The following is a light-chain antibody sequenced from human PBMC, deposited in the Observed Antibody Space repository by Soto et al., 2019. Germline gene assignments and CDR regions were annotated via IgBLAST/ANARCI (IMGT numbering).Light chain of an antibody. CDR3: AAWDDSLSGLNWV. CDR2: RNN. Sequence: QSVLTQPPPASGTPGQRVTISCSGSSSNIGSNYVYWYQQLPGTAPKLLIYRNNQRPSGVPDRFSGSKSGTSASLAISGLRSEDEADYYCAAWDDSLSGLNWVFGGGTKVTVL. CDR1: SSNIGSNY. J-gene: IGLJ3*02. V-gene: IGLV1-47*01.